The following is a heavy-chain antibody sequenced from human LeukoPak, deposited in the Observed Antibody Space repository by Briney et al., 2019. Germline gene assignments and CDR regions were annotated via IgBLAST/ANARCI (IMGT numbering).Heavy chain of an antibody. Sequence: PGRSLRLSCAASGFTFSSYGMHWVRQAPGKGLEWVAVKSYDGSNKYYADSVKGRFTISRDNSKNTLYLQMNSLRAEDTAVYYCAKDWYGSGSYDYWGQGTLVTVSS. CDR3: AKDWYGSGSYDY. CDR1: GFTFSSYG. J-gene: IGHJ4*02. D-gene: IGHD3-10*01. V-gene: IGHV3-30*18. CDR2: KSYDGSNK.